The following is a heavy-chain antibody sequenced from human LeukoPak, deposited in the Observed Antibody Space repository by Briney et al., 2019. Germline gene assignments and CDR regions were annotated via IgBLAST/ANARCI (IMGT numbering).Heavy chain of an antibody. D-gene: IGHD1-26*01. Sequence: GGSLRLSCAASGFTFSSYGMHWVRQAPGKGLEWVAVISYDGSNKYYADSVKGRFTISRDNSKNTLYLQMNSLRAEGTAVYYCARPQGYSGSRFDYWGQGTLVTVSS. CDR2: ISYDGSNK. V-gene: IGHV3-30*03. J-gene: IGHJ4*02. CDR1: GFTFSSYG. CDR3: ARPQGYSGSRFDY.